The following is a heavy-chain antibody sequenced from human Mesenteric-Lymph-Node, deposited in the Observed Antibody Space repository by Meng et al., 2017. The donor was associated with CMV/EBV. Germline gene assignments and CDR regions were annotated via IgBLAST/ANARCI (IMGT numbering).Heavy chain of an antibody. D-gene: IGHD3-10*01. Sequence: ASVKVSCKASGYTFSSDDINWVRQASGQRLEWLGWMNPNSGNAGYAQKFQGRVTMTRDTSISTAYMELSSLRTEDTAVYFCVRLAVRGVIGPWGQGTLVTVSS. CDR2: MNPNSGNA. CDR1: GYTFSSDD. J-gene: IGHJ5*02. CDR3: VRLAVRGVIGP. V-gene: IGHV1-8*01.